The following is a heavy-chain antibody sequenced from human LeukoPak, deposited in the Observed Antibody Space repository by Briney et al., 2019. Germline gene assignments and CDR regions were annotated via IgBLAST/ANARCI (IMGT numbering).Heavy chain of an antibody. D-gene: IGHD1-26*01. CDR1: GYTFTSYY. J-gene: IGHJ6*02. CDR2: INPSGGST. Sequence: VASVKVSCKASGYTFTSYYMHWVRQAPGQGLEWMGIINPSGGSTSYAQKFQGRVTMTRDTSTSTVYMELSRLRSDDTAVYYCARVPTYYYYGMDVWGQGTTVTVSS. V-gene: IGHV1-46*01. CDR3: ARVPTYYYYGMDV.